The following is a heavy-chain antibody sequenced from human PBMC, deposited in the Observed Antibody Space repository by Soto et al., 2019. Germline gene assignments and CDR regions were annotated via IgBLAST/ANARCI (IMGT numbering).Heavy chain of an antibody. CDR3: ASHGGTTMIRNAFDI. J-gene: IGHJ3*02. CDR1: GFTFSSYW. V-gene: IGHV3-74*01. CDR2: INSDGSST. D-gene: IGHD3-22*01. Sequence: EVQLVESGGGLVQPGGSLRLSCAASGFTFSSYWMHWVRQAPGKGLVWVSRINSDGSSTSYADSVKGRFTSSRDNAKNTLDLQMNSLRAEDTAVYYCASHGGTTMIRNAFDIWGQGTMVTVSS.